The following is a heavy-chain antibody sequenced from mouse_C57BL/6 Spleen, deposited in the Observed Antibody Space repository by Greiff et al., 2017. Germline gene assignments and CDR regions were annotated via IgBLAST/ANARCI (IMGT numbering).Heavy chain of an antibody. Sequence: EVLLVESGGGLVQPGGSLSLSCAASGFTFTDYYMSWVRQPPGQALEWLGFIRNKANGYTTEYSESVKGRFTITRANSQSILYLQMNALGAEDSATDYCAGYGLGICAMDYWGQGTSVTVSS. CDR3: AGYGLGICAMDY. V-gene: IGHV7-3*01. CDR2: IRNKANGYTT. D-gene: IGHD3-1*01. CDR1: GFTFTDYY. J-gene: IGHJ4*01.